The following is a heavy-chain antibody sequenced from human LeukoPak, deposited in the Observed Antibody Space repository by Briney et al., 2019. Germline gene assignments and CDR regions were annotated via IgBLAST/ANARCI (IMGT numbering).Heavy chain of an antibody. V-gene: IGHV3-48*01. J-gene: IGHJ4*02. CDR2: ISSSSSTI. D-gene: IGHD2-15*01. CDR3: ARGYCSGGSCYPTDY. CDR1: GFTFSSYS. Sequence: QPGGSLRLSCAASGFTFSSYSMNWVRQAPGKGLEWVSYISSSSSTIYYADSVKGRFTISRDNSKNTLYLQMNSLRAEDTAVYYCARGYCSGGSCYPTDYWGQGTLVTVSS.